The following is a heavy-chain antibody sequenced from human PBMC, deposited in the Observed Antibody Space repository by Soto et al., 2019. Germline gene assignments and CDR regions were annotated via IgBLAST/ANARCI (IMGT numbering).Heavy chain of an antibody. CDR2: LNGNGDHT. J-gene: IGHJ5*02. Sequence: GGSLRLSCEGSGFSFEKHAMSWVRQAPGKGLEWVAGLNGNGDHTYYAPSVRGRFTISRDNSKKTVFLQMNSLRADDTGVYYCSRLSTLVVPAALTLATCGQGTRVTASS. CDR1: GFSFEKHA. D-gene: IGHD2-2*01. CDR3: SRLSTLVVPAALTLAT. V-gene: IGHV3-23*01.